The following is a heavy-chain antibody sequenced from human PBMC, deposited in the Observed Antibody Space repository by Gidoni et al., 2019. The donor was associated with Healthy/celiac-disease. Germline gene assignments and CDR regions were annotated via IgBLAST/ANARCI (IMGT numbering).Heavy chain of an antibody. CDR1: GGSISSSNW. Sequence: QVQLQASGPGLVKPSGTLSLTCAVSGGSISSSNWWSWVRQPPGKGLEWIGEIYHSVSTNYNPSLKSRVTISVDKSKNQFSLKLSSVTAADTAVYYCARREYSPYYYYGMDVWGQGTTVTVSS. CDR2: IYHSVST. J-gene: IGHJ6*02. D-gene: IGHD6-6*01. CDR3: ARREYSPYYYYGMDV. V-gene: IGHV4-4*02.